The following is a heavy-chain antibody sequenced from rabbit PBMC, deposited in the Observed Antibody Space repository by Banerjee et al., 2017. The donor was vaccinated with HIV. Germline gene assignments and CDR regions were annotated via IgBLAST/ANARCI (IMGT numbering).Heavy chain of an antibody. Sequence: QSLEESGGDLVQPGASLTLTCTASGFSFSSSYNMCWVRQAPGKGLEWIACIAAGSSGYTYYASWAKGRFTISETSSTTVTLQMTSLTVADTATYFCVSYDDYGDRNLWGPGTLVTVS. CDR1: GFSFSSSYN. CDR2: IAAGSSGYT. CDR3: VSYDDYGDRNL. J-gene: IGHJ4*01. V-gene: IGHV1S40*01. D-gene: IGHD2-1*01.